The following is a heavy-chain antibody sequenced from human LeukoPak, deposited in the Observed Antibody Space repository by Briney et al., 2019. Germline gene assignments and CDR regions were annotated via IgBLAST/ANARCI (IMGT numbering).Heavy chain of an antibody. D-gene: IGHD5-12*01. CDR2: IYHSGST. Sequence: PSETLSLTCAVSGYSISSGYYWGWIRQPPGKGLEWIGSIYHSGSTYYNPSLKSRVTISVDTSKNQFSLKLSSVTAADTAVYYSAREGLPYYFDSWGQGTLVAVSS. V-gene: IGHV4-38-2*02. CDR3: AREGLPYYFDS. J-gene: IGHJ4*02. CDR1: GYSISSGYY.